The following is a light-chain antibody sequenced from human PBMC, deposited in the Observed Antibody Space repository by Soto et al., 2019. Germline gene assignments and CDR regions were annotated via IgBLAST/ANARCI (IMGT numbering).Light chain of an antibody. Sequence: QSVLTQPPSVSAAPGHKVTISCSGTASNIGNDYVSWYQQLPGEAPQLLIYDNNRRPSGIPDRFSGSRPDTSATLGITGLQTGDEADYYCGAWDSSLNVYVFGTGTKVTVL. CDR2: DNN. J-gene: IGLJ1*01. CDR1: ASNIGNDY. CDR3: GAWDSSLNVYV. V-gene: IGLV1-51*01.